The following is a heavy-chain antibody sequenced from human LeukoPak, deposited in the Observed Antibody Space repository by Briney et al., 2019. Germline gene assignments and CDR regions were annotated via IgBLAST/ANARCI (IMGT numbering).Heavy chain of an antibody. Sequence: SETLSLTCTVSGGSISSYYWSWIRQPPGKGLKWIGYIYYSGSTSYSPSLRSRVAISVDTSKNQFSLKLSSVTAADTAVYYCARETSQKGAHYMDVWGKGTTVTISS. V-gene: IGHV4-59*01. CDR1: GGSISSYY. CDR3: ARETSQKGAHYMDV. J-gene: IGHJ6*03. CDR2: IYYSGST. D-gene: IGHD3-16*01.